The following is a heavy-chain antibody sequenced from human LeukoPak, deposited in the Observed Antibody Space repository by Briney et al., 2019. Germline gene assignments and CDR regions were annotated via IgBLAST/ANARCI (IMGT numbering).Heavy chain of an antibody. V-gene: IGHV4-30-2*01. J-gene: IGHJ4*02. CDR3: ARTLRY. CDR1: GGSISSGGYS. Sequence: SETLSLTCAVPGGSISSGGYSWSWIRQPPGKGLEWIGYIYHSGSTYYNPSLKSRVTISVDRSKNQFSLKLSSVTAADTAVYYCARTLRYWGQGTLVTVSS. CDR2: IYHSGST.